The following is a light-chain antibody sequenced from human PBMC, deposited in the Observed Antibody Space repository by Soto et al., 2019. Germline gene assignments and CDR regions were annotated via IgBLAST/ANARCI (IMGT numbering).Light chain of an antibody. V-gene: IGKV3-20*01. J-gene: IGKJ2*01. CDR1: QSVTSNS. CDR3: QQYGSSPSYT. Sequence: EIVLTQSPGTLSLSPGERATLSCRASQSVTSNSLAWYQQKPGQAPRLLIYGASSRATGIPDRFSGSGSGTDFTRTISRLEPEDFAVYYCQQYGSSPSYTFGQGTKLEIK. CDR2: GAS.